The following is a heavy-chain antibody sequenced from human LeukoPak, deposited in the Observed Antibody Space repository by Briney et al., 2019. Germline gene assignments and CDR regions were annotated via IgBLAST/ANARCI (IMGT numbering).Heavy chain of an antibody. J-gene: IGHJ4*02. CDR2: IIPIFGTA. CDR1: GGTFSSYA. D-gene: IGHD2-2*01. V-gene: IGHV1-69*06. CDR3: ARVELVPAAPLDY. Sequence: ASVKVSCKASGGTFSSYAISWVRQAPGQGLEGMGGIIPIFGTANYAQKFQGRVTITADKSTSTAYMELSSLRSEDTAVYYCARVELVPAAPLDYWGQGTLVTVSS.